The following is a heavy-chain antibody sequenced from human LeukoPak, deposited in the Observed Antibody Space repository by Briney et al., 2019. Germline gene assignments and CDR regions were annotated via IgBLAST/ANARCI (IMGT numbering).Heavy chain of an antibody. Sequence: SETLSLTCAGYGGSFSVYYWSWIRQPPGKGLEWIGEINHSGSTNYNPSLKSRVTISVDTSKNQFSLKLSSVTAADTAVYYCARGKGDYLRYYFDYWGQGTLVTVSS. CDR1: GGSFSVYY. CDR3: ARGKGDYLRYYFDY. J-gene: IGHJ4*02. CDR2: INHSGST. D-gene: IGHD4-17*01. V-gene: IGHV4-34*01.